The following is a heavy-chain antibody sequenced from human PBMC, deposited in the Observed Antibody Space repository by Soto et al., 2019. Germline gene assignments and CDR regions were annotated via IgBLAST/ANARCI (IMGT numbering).Heavy chain of an antibody. D-gene: IGHD3-3*01. CDR3: ARFLEWYGRLGYFDY. V-gene: IGHV5-51*01. CDR2: IYPGDSDT. J-gene: IGHJ4*02. CDR1: GYSFTSYW. Sequence: AGESLKISCKGSGYSFTSYWIGWVRQMPGKGLEWMGIIYPGDSDTRYSPSFQGQVTISADKSISTAYLQWSSLKASDTAMYYCARFLEWYGRLGYFDYWGQGTLVTVSS.